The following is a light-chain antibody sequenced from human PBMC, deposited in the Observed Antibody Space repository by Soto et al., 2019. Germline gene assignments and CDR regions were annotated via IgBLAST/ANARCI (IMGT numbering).Light chain of an antibody. V-gene: IGKV3-11*01. CDR2: GAS. CDR1: QSVTTR. J-gene: IGKJ5*01. CDR3: QQRSNWLSIT. Sequence: IVWTQSPDTLSLSPGGRLTLSWRASQSVTTRLAWYQKKPGQAPRLLIFGASSRATGIPDRFSGSGSGTDFTLTISSLEPEDYAAYYCQQRSNWLSITFGQGTRLEI.